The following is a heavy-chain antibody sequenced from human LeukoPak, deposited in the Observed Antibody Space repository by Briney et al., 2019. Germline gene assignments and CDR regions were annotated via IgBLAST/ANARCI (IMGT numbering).Heavy chain of an antibody. V-gene: IGHV4-34*01. CDR2: INHSGST. CDR3: ASTGETSYDFWSGYYTFDY. J-gene: IGHJ4*02. CDR1: GGSFSGYY. D-gene: IGHD3-3*01. Sequence: SETLSLTCAVYGGSFSGYYWSWIRQPPGKGLEWIGEINHSGSTNYNPSLKSRVTISVDTSKNQFSLKLSSVTAADTAVYYCASTGETSYDFWSGYYTFDYWGQGTLVTVSS.